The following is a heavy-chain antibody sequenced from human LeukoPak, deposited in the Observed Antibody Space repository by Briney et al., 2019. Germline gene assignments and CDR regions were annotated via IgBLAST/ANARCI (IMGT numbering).Heavy chain of an antibody. CDR3: ARPDYYGSGSYSFDY. V-gene: IGHV1-2*02. Sequence: ASVKVSCKASGYTFTGYYMHWVRQAPGQGLEWVGWINPKSGGTNYAQKFQGRVTMTRDTSISTAYMELSRLRSDDTAVYYCARPDYYGSGSYSFDYWGQGTLVTVSS. CDR1: GYTFTGYY. J-gene: IGHJ4*02. CDR2: INPKSGGT. D-gene: IGHD3-10*01.